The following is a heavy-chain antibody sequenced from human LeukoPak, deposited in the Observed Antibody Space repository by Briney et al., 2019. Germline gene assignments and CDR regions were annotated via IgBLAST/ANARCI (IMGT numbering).Heavy chain of an antibody. CDR3: ASRDKSCSGGVCYPIAY. CDR2: INREGSTP. CDR1: GFTISSHW. V-gene: IGHV3-74*01. J-gene: IGHJ4*02. Sequence: GGSLRLSCAASGFTISSHWMHWVRHAPGKGLVWVSRINREGSTPSYADSVKGRFTRSKDNAKNALYLQMSSLRAEDTAVYYCASRDKSCSGGVCYPIAYWGQGALVTVSP. D-gene: IGHD2-15*01.